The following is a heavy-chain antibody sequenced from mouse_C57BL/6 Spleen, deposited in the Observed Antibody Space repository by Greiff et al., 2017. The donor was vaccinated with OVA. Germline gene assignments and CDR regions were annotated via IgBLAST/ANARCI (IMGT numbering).Heavy chain of an antibody. Sequence: EVQLQQSGPELVKPGASVKISCKASGYTFTDYYMNWVKQSHGKSLEWIGDINPNNGGTSYNQKFKGKATLTVDKSSSTAYMELRSLTSEDSAVYYCARGHDYSWYFDVWGTGTTVTVSS. D-gene: IGHD2-4*01. CDR3: ARGHDYSWYFDV. CDR1: GYTFTDYY. J-gene: IGHJ1*03. CDR2: INPNNGGT. V-gene: IGHV1-26*01.